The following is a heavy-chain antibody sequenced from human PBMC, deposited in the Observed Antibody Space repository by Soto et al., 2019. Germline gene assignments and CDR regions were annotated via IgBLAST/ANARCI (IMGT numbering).Heavy chain of an antibody. V-gene: IGHV3-23*01. CDR1: GFTFSSYA. D-gene: IGHD2-2*01. Sequence: GSLRLYCAASGFTFSSYAMSWVRQAPGKGLEWVSAISGSGGSTYYADSVKGRFTISRDNSKNTLYLQMNSLRAEDTAVYYCAKVGSSTSSPYLYYYYGMDVWAQGTTVTVSS. CDR3: AKVGSSTSSPYLYYYYGMDV. CDR2: ISGSGGST. J-gene: IGHJ6*02.